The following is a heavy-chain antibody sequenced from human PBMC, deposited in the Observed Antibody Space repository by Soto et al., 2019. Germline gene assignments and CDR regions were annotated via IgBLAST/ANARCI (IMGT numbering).Heavy chain of an antibody. CDR1: GGSFSGYY. Sequence: SETLSLTCAVYGGSFSGYYWSWIRQPPGKGLEWIGEINHSGSTNYNPSLKSRVTISVDTSRNQFSLKLSSATAADTAVYYCARPYGSGSYHPPWGQGTLVTVS. CDR2: INHSGST. V-gene: IGHV4-34*01. D-gene: IGHD3-10*01. CDR3: ARPYGSGSYHPP. J-gene: IGHJ5*02.